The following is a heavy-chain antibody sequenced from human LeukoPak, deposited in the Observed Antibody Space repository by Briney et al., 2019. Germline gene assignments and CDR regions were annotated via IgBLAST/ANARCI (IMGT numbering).Heavy chain of an antibody. V-gene: IGHV3-48*01. CDR2: ISSSSSTI. D-gene: IGHD3-3*01. J-gene: IGHJ6*02. CDR1: GLTVSSYS. Sequence: PGRSLRLSCVASGLTVSSYSMNWVRQAPGKGLEWVSYISSSSSTIYYADSVKGRFTISRDNAKNSLDLQMNSLRAEDTAVYYCARVLQFGVVIFSSHGMDVWGQGTTVTVSS. CDR3: ARVLQFGVVIFSSHGMDV.